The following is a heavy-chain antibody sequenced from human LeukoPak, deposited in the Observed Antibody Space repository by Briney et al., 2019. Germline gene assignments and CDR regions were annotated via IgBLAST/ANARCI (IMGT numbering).Heavy chain of an antibody. CDR1: GFTFSDYY. D-gene: IGHD2-15*01. J-gene: IGHJ5*02. CDR3: ARDIAPGHFDP. Sequence: GGSLRLSCAASGFTFSDYYMSWIRQAPGKGLEWVSYISSSGSTIYYADSVKGRFTISRDNAKNSLYLQMNNLRAEDTAVYYCARDIAPGHFDPWGQGTLVTVSS. V-gene: IGHV3-11*04. CDR2: ISSSGSTI.